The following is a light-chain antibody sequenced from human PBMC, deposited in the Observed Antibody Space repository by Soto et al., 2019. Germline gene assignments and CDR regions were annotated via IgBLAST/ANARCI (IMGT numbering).Light chain of an antibody. V-gene: IGKV1-5*03. J-gene: IGKJ2*01. Sequence: DIQMTQSPSTLSASVGDRVTITCRASQSISSWLAWYQQKPGKAPKLLIYKASSLESGVPSRFSGSGSGKEFTLPISSLQLVNFAPNYCKKNNGYPYTLGQGTSWRSN. CDR1: QSISSW. CDR3: KKNNGYPYT. CDR2: KAS.